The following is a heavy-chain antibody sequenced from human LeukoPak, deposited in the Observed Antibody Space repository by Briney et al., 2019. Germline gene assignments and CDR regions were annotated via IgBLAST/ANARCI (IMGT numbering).Heavy chain of an antibody. CDR1: GFTFSSYS. J-gene: IGHJ4*02. CDR3: ARGNYGDYVPHTTPYFDY. Sequence: GGSLRLSCAASGFTFSSYSMNWVRQAPGKGLEWVSSISSSSSSYIYYADSVKGRFTISRDNAKNSLYLQMNSLRAEDTALYHCARGNYGDYVPHTTPYFDYWGQGTLVTVSS. V-gene: IGHV3-21*04. D-gene: IGHD4-17*01. CDR2: ISSSSSSYI.